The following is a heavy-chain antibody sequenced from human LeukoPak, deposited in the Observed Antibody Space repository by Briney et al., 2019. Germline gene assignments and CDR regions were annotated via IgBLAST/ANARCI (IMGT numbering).Heavy chain of an antibody. CDR1: GGSFSGDY. D-gene: IGHD3-16*01. CDR3: ARVGSPYYFDY. Sequence: SETLSLTCAVYGGSFSGDYWSWIRQPPGKGLEWIGEINHSGSTNYNPSLKSRVTISVDTSKHQFSLKLSSVTAADTAVYYCARVGSPYYFDYWGQGTLVAVSS. V-gene: IGHV4-34*01. J-gene: IGHJ4*02. CDR2: INHSGST.